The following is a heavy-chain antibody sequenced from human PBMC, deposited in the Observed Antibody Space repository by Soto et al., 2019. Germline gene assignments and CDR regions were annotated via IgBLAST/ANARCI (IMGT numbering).Heavy chain of an antibody. D-gene: IGHD2-2*01. CDR3: ARDGPRHCGSTSCWNFYYYMDV. CDR1: GFTFSDYY. J-gene: IGHJ6*03. CDR2: INSRSTTF. Sequence: GGSLRLSCAASGFTFSDYYMTWIRQAPGKGLEWVSYINSRSTTFYYADSVKGRFTISRDNAKNSLYLQMDSLRAEDTAVYYCARDGPRHCGSTSCWNFYYYMDVWGKGTTVTVSS. V-gene: IGHV3-11*01.